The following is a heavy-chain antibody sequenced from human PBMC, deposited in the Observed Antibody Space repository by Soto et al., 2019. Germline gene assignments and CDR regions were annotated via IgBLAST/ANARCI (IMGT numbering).Heavy chain of an antibody. J-gene: IGHJ5*02. CDR3: ARQYSSSWSSNWFDP. Sequence: SETLSLTCTVSGGSISSSSYYWGWIRQPPGKGLEWIGSIYYSGSTYYNPSLKSRVTISVDTSKNQFSRKLSSVTAADTAVYYCARQYSSSWSSNWFDPWGQGTLVTVSS. CDR2: IYYSGST. D-gene: IGHD6-13*01. CDR1: GGSISSSSYY. V-gene: IGHV4-39*01.